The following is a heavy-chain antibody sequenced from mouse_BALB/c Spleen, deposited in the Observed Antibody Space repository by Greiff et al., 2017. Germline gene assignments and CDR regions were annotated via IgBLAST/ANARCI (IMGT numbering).Heavy chain of an antibody. D-gene: IGHD1-2*01. CDR3: TRRELKGTTARDFDY. V-gene: IGHV1-15*01. CDR1: GYTFTDYE. J-gene: IGHJ2*01. Sequence: QVQLQQSGAELVRPGASVTLSCKASGYTFTDYEMHWVKQTPVHGLEWIGAIDPETGGTAYNQKFKGKATLTADKSSSTAYMELRSLTSEDSAVYYCTRRELKGTTARDFDYRGQGTTLTVSA. CDR2: IDPETGGT.